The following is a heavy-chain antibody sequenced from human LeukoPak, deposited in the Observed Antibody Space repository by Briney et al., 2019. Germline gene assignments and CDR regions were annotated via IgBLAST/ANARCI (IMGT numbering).Heavy chain of an antibody. CDR3: ARHSSQRWDLDY. CDR2: IYYSGST. CDR1: GDSISSSNNY. J-gene: IGHJ4*02. D-gene: IGHD1-26*01. Sequence: PSETLSLTCTVSGDSISSSNNYWGWIRQPPGKGLEWIGIIYYSGSTNYNPSLKSRVTIYVDRSKEQFSLKLSSVTAADTAVYYCARHSSQRWDLDYWGQGTLVTVSS. V-gene: IGHV4-39*01.